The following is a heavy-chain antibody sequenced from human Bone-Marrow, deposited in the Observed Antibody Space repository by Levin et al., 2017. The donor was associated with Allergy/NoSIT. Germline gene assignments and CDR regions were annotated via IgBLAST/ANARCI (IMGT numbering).Heavy chain of an antibody. J-gene: IGHJ3*02. Sequence: AGGSLRLSCAASGFTFSTHQMHWVRQVTGKGLEWVSGIGTAGDTYYADSVRDRFIISRENAKNSFYLQMSNLRVGDTAVYYCARGTPWGMGATAFHIWGQGATVTVSS. CDR1: GFTFSTHQ. D-gene: IGHD2-8*01. CDR2: IGTAGDT. CDR3: ARGTPWGMGATAFHI. V-gene: IGHV3-13*01.